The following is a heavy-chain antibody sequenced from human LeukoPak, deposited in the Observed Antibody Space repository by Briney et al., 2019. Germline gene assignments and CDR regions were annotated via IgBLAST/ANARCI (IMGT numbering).Heavy chain of an antibody. CDR3: ARSGSAMVRGVLFYMDV. D-gene: IGHD3-10*01. Sequence: APVKVSCKASGYTFTSYDINWVRQAPGQGLEWMGWMNPNSGNTVYAQKFQGRVTMTRNTSISTAYMELSTLRSEDTAVYYCARSGSAMVRGVLFYMDVWGKGTTVTVSS. CDR1: GYTFTSYD. J-gene: IGHJ6*03. CDR2: MNPNSGNT. V-gene: IGHV1-8*01.